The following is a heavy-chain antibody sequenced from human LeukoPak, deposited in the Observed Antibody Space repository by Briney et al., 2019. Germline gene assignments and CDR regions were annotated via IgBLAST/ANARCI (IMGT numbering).Heavy chain of an antibody. J-gene: IGHJ4*02. V-gene: IGHV1-2*02. CDR2: INPNSGGT. CDR3: ARDKIAAAGKYYLDY. CDR1: GYTFTGYY. Sequence: GASVKVSCKASGYTFTGYYMHWVRQAPGQGLEWMGWINPNSGGTNYAQKFQGRVTMTRDTSISTAYMELSRLRSDDTAVYYCARDKIAAAGKYYLDYWGQGTLVTVSS. D-gene: IGHD6-13*01.